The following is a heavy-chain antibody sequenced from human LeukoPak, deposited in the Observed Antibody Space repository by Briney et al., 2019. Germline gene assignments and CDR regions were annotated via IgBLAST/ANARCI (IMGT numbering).Heavy chain of an antibody. D-gene: IGHD2-2*01. Sequence: LGESLKISCKGSGYSFTSYWIGWVRRMPGKGLEWMGIIYPGDSDTRYSPSFQGQVTISADKSISTAYLQWSSLKASDTAMYYCASRLSYCSSTSCHYYGMDVWGQGTTVTVSS. CDR2: IYPGDSDT. CDR3: ASRLSYCSSTSCHYYGMDV. V-gene: IGHV5-51*01. J-gene: IGHJ6*02. CDR1: GYSFTSYW.